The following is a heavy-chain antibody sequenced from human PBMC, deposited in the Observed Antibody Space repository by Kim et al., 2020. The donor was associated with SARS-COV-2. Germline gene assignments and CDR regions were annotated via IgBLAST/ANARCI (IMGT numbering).Heavy chain of an antibody. CDR2: ISYDGSNK. Sequence: VVSLRLSCAASGFTFSSYGMNLVRQAPCKGLGWVAVISYDGSNKYYADSVKGRFTISRDNSKNTLYLQMNSLRAEDTAVYYCAKDNYYGSGRPYYYYGM. J-gene: IGHJ6*01. CDR1: GFTFSSYG. CDR3: AKDNYYGSGRPYYYYGM. D-gene: IGHD3-10*01. V-gene: IGHV3-30*18.